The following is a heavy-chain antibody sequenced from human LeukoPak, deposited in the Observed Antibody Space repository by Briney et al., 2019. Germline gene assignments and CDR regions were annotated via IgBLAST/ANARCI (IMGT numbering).Heavy chain of an antibody. CDR2: IHSSGST. CDR1: GGSISSCY. CDR3: ARHEDWNYRNWFDP. Sequence: SETLSLTCTVSGGSISSCYWSWVRQPPGKGPEWIGFIHSSGSTNYNPSLKSRVTMSIDTSKNQFSLNLYSVTAADTAVYYCARHEDWNYRNWFDPWGQGTLVTVSS. J-gene: IGHJ5*02. V-gene: IGHV4-59*08. D-gene: IGHD1-7*01.